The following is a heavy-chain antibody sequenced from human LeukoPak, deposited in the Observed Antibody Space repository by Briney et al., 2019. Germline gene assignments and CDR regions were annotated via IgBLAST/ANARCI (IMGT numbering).Heavy chain of an antibody. D-gene: IGHD6-19*01. Sequence: GGSLTLSCAASGFTFSSYGMHWVRQAPGKGLEWVAVIWYDGSNKYYADSVKGRFTISRDNSKNTLYLQMNSLRAEDTAVYYCARDLSLGSGWNIFDYWGQGTLVTVSS. V-gene: IGHV3-33*01. J-gene: IGHJ4*02. CDR1: GFTFSSYG. CDR3: ARDLSLGSGWNIFDY. CDR2: IWYDGSNK.